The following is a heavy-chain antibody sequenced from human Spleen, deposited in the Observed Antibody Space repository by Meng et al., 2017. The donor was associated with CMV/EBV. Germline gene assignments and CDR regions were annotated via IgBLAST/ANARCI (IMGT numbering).Heavy chain of an antibody. CDR3: ASQGPYCSSTSCRGYWFDP. V-gene: IGHV1-2*02. CDR1: GYTFTGYY. D-gene: IGHD2-2*01. CDR2: INPNSGGT. Sequence: ASVKVSCKASGYTFTGYYMHWVRQAPGQGLEWKGWINPNSGGTNYAQKFQGGVTMTRDTSISTAYMELSRLRSDDTAVYYCASQGPYCSSTSCRGYWFDPWGQGTLVTVSS. J-gene: IGHJ5*02.